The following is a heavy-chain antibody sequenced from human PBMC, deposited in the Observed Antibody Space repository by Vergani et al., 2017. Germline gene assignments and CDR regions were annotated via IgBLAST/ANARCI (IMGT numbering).Heavy chain of an antibody. CDR2: INHSGST. V-gene: IGHV4-34*01. CDR3: AKGYSYGSRDY. CDR1: GGSFSGYY. J-gene: IGHJ4*02. D-gene: IGHD5-18*01. Sequence: QVQLQQWGAGLLKPSETLSLTCAVYGGSFSGYYWSWIRQPPGKGLEWIGEINHSGSTNYNPYLKSRVTISVDTSKNQFSLKLSSVTAADTAVYYCAKGYSYGSRDYWGQGTLVTVSS.